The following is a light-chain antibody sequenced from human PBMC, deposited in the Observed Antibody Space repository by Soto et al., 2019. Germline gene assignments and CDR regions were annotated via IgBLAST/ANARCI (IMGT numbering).Light chain of an antibody. Sequence: EIVMTQSPATLSVSPGERATLSCRASQSVSSNLAWYQQKPGQAPSLLIYGASTRATGIPARFSGSGSGTEFTLTTSSLQSEYFAVYYCQQYNNWPPGFGQGTKAEIK. J-gene: IGKJ1*01. CDR3: QQYNNWPPG. CDR2: GAS. CDR1: QSVSSN. V-gene: IGKV3-15*01.